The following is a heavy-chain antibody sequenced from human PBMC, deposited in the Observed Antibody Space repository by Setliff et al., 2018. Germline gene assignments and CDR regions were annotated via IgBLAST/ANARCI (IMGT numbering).Heavy chain of an antibody. D-gene: IGHD3-22*01. CDR1: GFTFTNYA. Sequence: GGSLRLSCAASGFTFTNYAMSWVRQAPGKGLEWVSAISGSGGSTYYVDSVKGRFTISRDNSKNTLYLQMNSLRAEDTAVYYCAKAYSITMIVVVYTAFDIWGQGTMVTVSS. CDR2: ISGSGGST. CDR3: AKAYSITMIVVVYTAFDI. V-gene: IGHV3-23*01. J-gene: IGHJ3*02.